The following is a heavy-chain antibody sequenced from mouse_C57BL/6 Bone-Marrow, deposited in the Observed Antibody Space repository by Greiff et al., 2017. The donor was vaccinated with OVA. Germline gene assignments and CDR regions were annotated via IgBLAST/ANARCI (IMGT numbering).Heavy chain of an antibody. J-gene: IGHJ2*01. Sequence: EVHLVESGGGLVKPGGSLKLSCAASGFTFSDYGMHWVRQAPEKGLEWVAYLSRGSSTIYYADTVQGRFTISRANAKNTLFLQMPSLRSEDTAMYYCAMSNWYYFAYWGQGTTLTVSS. CDR1: GFTFSDYG. CDR3: AMSNWYYFAY. V-gene: IGHV5-17*01. D-gene: IGHD4-1*01. CDR2: LSRGSSTI.